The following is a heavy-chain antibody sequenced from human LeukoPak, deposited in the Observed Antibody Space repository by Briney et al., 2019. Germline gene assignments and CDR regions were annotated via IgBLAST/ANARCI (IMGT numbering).Heavy chain of an antibody. J-gene: IGHJ4*02. CDR1: GGSISSYY. D-gene: IGHD1-26*01. CDR3: ARLVGATSPGYYFDY. Sequence: SETLSLTCTVSGGSISSYYWSWIRQPPGKGLEWIGYIYYSGSTNYNPSLKSRVTISVDTSKNQFSLKLSSVTAADTAVYYCARLVGATSPGYYFDYWGQGTLVTVSS. CDR2: IYYSGST. V-gene: IGHV4-59*01.